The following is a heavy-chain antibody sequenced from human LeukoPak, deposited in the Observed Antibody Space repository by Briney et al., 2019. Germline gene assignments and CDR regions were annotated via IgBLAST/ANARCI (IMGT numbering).Heavy chain of an antibody. J-gene: IGHJ4*02. CDR1: GFTLRSYW. Sequence: GGSLRLSCAASGFTLRSYWMHWFRQAPGKGLVWVSRINSDGSIKTYADSVKGRFTISRDNSMDTLFLEMNSLRAEDTAVYYCARDIAGSYYNGVDYWGQGTLVTVSS. CDR3: ARDIAGSYYNGVDY. V-gene: IGHV3-74*03. CDR2: INSDGSIK. D-gene: IGHD3-10*01.